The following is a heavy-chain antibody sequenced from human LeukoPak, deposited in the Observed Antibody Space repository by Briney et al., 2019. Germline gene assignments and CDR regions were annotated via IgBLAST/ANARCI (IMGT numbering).Heavy chain of an antibody. Sequence: SETLSLTCTVSGGSMTTYYWSWIRQPPGKGLEWIGYIYYSGNTYYNPSLKSRGTISVDTSKNQFSLKLSSVTAADTAVYYCARDSAYGDYSLDYWGQGTLVTVSS. V-gene: IGHV4-59*12. D-gene: IGHD4-17*01. CDR3: ARDSAYGDYSLDY. J-gene: IGHJ4*02. CDR1: GGSMTTYY. CDR2: IYYSGNT.